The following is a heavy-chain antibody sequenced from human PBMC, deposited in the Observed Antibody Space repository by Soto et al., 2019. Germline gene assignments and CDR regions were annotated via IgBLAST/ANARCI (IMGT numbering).Heavy chain of an antibody. V-gene: IGHV3-30-3*01. CDR1: GFTFKNYI. CDR2: VSHDGSNK. Sequence: HPGGSLRLSCAASGFTFKNYIMHWVRQAPGKGLEWLAVVSHDGSNKNYADSVKGRFTGSRDNSKNTLYLQMNSLRAEDTAVYYCARGLEEGSSNWYLNHWGRGTLVTVSS. CDR3: ARGLEEGSSNWYLNH. D-gene: IGHD6-13*01. J-gene: IGHJ4*02.